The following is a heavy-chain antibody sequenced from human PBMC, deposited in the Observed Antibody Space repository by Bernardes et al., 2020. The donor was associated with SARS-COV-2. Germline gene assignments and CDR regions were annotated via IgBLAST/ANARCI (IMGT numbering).Heavy chain of an antibody. CDR2: ISDDGSNK. J-gene: IGHJ4*02. CDR1: GFTFSSHA. V-gene: IGHV3-30*18. D-gene: IGHD1-26*01. Sequence: GGSLRLSCAASGFTFSSHAMHWVRQAPGKGLEWVTVISDDGSNKYYGDSVKGRFTISRDNSKNTLYLQMNSLRAEDTAVYYCAKGDLEWELLWSFDHWGQGTLVTVSS. CDR3: AKGDLEWELLWSFDH.